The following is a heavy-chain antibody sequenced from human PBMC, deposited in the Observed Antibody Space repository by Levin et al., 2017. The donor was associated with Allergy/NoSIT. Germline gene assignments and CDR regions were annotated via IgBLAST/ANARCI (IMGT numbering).Heavy chain of an antibody. J-gene: IGHJ3*01. CDR1: GDSISNTIYY. Sequence: SETLSLTCTVSGDSISNTIYYWGWVRQPPGKGLEWIGNVYYTGSAYYNPALESRVTVSVDTSRNRFSLKMTSVTAADTAIYYCARQAYSYGYSNAFDVWGPGTMVTVSS. D-gene: IGHD5-18*01. CDR3: ARQAYSYGYSNAFDV. V-gene: IGHV4-39*01. CDR2: VYYTGSA.